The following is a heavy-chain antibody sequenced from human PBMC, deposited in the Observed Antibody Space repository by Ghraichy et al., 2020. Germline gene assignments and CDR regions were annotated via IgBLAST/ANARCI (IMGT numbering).Heavy chain of an antibody. D-gene: IGHD6-19*01. CDR3: ARDGDRSGYGIHFDY. Sequence: GGSLRLSCAASGFTFSSYEMNWVRQAPGKGLEWVSYISSSGNSIYYADSVKGRFTISRDNAKNSLYLQMNSLRAEDTAVYYCARDGDRSGYGIHFDYWGQGTLVTVSS. CDR1: GFTFSSYE. CDR2: ISSSGNSI. J-gene: IGHJ4*02. V-gene: IGHV3-48*03.